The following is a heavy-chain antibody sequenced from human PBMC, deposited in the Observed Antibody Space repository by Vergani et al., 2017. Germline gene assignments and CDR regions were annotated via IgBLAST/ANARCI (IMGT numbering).Heavy chain of an antibody. CDR3: ARVESCSSAGCFTIRLYSNFDP. CDR2: INLIGGST. V-gene: IGHV1-46*01. D-gene: IGHD2-2*01. J-gene: IGHJ5*02. Sequence: QVQLVQPGAEVKKPGASVKFSCKASGYTFTSYYMHWVRQAPGQGLEWMGIINLIGGSTSYAEKFQGKVTMTRDKSTSTVYRELRSLRSEDKAIYYCARVESCSSAGCFTIRLYSNFDPWGQGTLVTVSS. CDR1: GYTFTSYY.